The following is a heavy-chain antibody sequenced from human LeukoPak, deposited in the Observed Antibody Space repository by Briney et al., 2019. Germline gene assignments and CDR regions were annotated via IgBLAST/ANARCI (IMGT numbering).Heavy chain of an antibody. Sequence: PGGSLRLSCAASGFTFSSYSMNWVRQAPGKGLEWVSSISSSSSYIYYADSVKGRFTISRDNSKNTLYLQMNSLRAEDTAVYYCAREGADLAYCGGDCPAMFDYWGQGTLVTVSS. CDR3: AREGADLAYCGGDCPAMFDY. D-gene: IGHD2-21*02. V-gene: IGHV3-21*01. CDR1: GFTFSSYS. CDR2: ISSSSSYI. J-gene: IGHJ4*02.